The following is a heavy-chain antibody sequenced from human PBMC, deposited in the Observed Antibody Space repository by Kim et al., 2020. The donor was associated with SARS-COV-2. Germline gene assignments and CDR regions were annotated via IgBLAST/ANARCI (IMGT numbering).Heavy chain of an antibody. CDR2: IYNSGNT. CDR1: SDSLSNHY. D-gene: IGHD6-19*01. CDR3: ARLKVAGYPPHSSYYGLDV. Sequence: SETLSLTCAVSSDSLSNHYFSWIRQPPGKGLEWIGSIYNSGNTNYNTSLKSRVAISVDTSRKQFSLKLSSLTAADTAGYYCARLKVAGYPPHSSYYGLDVWGQGTTVTVSS. J-gene: IGHJ6*02. V-gene: IGHV4-59*11.